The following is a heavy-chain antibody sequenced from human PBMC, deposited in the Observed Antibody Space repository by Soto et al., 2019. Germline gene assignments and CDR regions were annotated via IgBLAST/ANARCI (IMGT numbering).Heavy chain of an antibody. CDR1: GYTFTSYD. CDR3: ARGGPKLGRLPPGFDY. V-gene: IGHV1-8*01. D-gene: IGHD7-27*01. CDR2: MKPNSGNT. Sequence: QVQLVQSGAEVKKPGASVKVSCKASGYTFTSYDINWVRQATGQGLEWMGWMKPNSGNTGYAQKFQGRVTMTRNTSISTAYMELSSLRSEDTAVYYCARGGPKLGRLPPGFDYWGQGTLVTVSS. J-gene: IGHJ4*02.